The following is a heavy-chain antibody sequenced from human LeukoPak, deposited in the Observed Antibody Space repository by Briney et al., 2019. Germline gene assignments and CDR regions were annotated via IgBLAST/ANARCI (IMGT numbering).Heavy chain of an antibody. Sequence: SETPSLTCTVSGGSISSSSYYWGWIRQPPGKGLEWIGSIYYSGSTYYNPSLKSRVTISVDTSKNQFSLKLSSVTAADTAVYYCARLTMVRGVRWGQGTLVTVSS. D-gene: IGHD3-10*01. CDR2: IYYSGST. J-gene: IGHJ1*01. CDR3: ARLTMVRGVR. CDR1: GGSISSSSYY. V-gene: IGHV4-39*01.